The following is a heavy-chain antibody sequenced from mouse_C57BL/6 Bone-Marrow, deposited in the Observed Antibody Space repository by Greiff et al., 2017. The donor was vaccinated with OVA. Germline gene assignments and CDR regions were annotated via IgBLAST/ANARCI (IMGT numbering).Heavy chain of an antibody. CDR1: GFTFSDYG. V-gene: IGHV5-17*01. CDR2: ISSGSSTI. J-gene: IGHJ3*01. CDR3: ARFAY. Sequence: EVKLVESGGGLVKPGGSLKLSCAASGFTFSDYGMHWVRQAPEKGLEWVAYISSGSSTIYYADTVKGRFTISRDNAKNTLCLQMTSLRSEDTAMYYCARFAYWGQGTLVTVSA.